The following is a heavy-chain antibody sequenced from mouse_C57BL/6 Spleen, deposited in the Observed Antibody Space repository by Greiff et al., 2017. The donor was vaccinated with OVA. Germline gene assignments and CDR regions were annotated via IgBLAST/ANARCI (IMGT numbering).Heavy chain of an antibody. D-gene: IGHD1-1*01. J-gene: IGHJ4*01. CDR1: GYTFTSYW. CDR3: ARDYYGSSSL. V-gene: IGHV1-69*01. CDR2: IDPSDSYT. Sequence: QVQLQQPGAELVMPGASVKLSCKASGYTFTSYWMHWVKQRPGQGLEWIGEIDPSDSYTNYNQKFKGKSTLTVDKSSSTAYMQLSSLTSEDSAVYYCARDYYGSSSLWGQGTSVTVSS.